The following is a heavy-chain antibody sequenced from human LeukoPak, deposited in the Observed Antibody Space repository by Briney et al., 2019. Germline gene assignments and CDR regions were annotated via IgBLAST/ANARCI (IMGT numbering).Heavy chain of an antibody. CDR2: INHSGST. CDR3: ASRRSGYYLRPFDY. Sequence: SETLSLTCAVYGGSFSGYYWSWIRQPPGKGLEWIGEINHSGSTNYNPSLKSRVTISVDTSKNQFPLKLSSVTAADTAVYYCASRRSGYYLRPFDYWGQGTLVTVSS. J-gene: IGHJ4*02. V-gene: IGHV4-34*01. D-gene: IGHD3-22*01. CDR1: GGSFSGYY.